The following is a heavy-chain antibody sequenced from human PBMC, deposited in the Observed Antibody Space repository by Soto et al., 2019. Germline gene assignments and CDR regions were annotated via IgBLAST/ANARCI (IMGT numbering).Heavy chain of an antibody. CDR1: GFTFDDYA. Sequence: EVQLVESGGGLVQPGRSLRLSCAASGFTFDDYAMHWVRQAPGKGLEWVSGISWNSGSIGYADSVKGRFTISRDNAKNSLYLQMNSLRAEDTALYYCAKVRFLEWLSCAFDIWGQGTMVTVSS. CDR2: ISWNSGSI. D-gene: IGHD3-3*01. V-gene: IGHV3-9*01. J-gene: IGHJ3*02. CDR3: AKVRFLEWLSCAFDI.